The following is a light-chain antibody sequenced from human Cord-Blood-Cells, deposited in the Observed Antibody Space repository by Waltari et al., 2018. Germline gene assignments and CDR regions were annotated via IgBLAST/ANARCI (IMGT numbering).Light chain of an antibody. CDR3: CSYAGSYTYV. J-gene: IGLJ1*01. Sequence: QSVLTQPRSVSGSPGQSATISSTGTSSDVGGYTYVSWYQQHPGKSPKLMIYDVSKRPSGVPDRFSGSKSGNTASLTIYGLQAEDEADYYCCSYAGSYTYVFGTGTKVTVL. V-gene: IGLV2-11*01. CDR1: SSDVGGYTY. CDR2: DVS.